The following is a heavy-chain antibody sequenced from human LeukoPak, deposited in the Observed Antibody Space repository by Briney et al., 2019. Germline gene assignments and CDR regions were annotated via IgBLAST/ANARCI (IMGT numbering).Heavy chain of an antibody. D-gene: IGHD5-18*01. Sequence: SETLSLTCTVSGGSISNYYWNWIRQAPGKGLEWIGYIYYTGCTNKNPSLKSRVTMSVDTSKNQFSLNLKSVTPEDTAVYYCARGVSRGYSYGRYYMDVWGKGTTVTVSS. CDR2: IYYTGCT. V-gene: IGHV4-59*01. CDR1: GGSISNYY. J-gene: IGHJ6*03. CDR3: ARGVSRGYSYGRYYMDV.